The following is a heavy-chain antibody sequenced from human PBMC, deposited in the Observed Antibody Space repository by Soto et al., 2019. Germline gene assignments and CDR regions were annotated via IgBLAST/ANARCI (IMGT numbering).Heavy chain of an antibody. Sequence: ASVKVSCKASGFTDYYIHWVRQAPGQGHEWMGWVNPSSGGTNYAQKFQGRVAMTRDTFISTAYMELSRLQSDDTAVYYCAREGSADYGSYGMDVWGQGTTVTVSS. CDR2: VNPSSGGT. J-gene: IGHJ6*02. D-gene: IGHD4-17*01. CDR3: AREGSADYGSYGMDV. V-gene: IGHV1-2*02. CDR1: GFTDYY.